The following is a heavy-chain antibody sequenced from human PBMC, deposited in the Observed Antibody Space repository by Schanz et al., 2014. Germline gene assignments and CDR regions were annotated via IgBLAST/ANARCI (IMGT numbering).Heavy chain of an antibody. CDR3: AKDRSWDYDSSGYFDY. CDR2: INTGVNT. V-gene: IGHV3-23*04. D-gene: IGHD3-22*01. CDR1: GFTFGDYA. J-gene: IGHJ4*02. Sequence: EVQLVESGGGLVQPGGSLRLSCSASGFTFGDYAMTWVRQAPGKGLEWVSAINTGVNTYYADSVRGRFTMSRDNSKNTLYLQMNSLRAGDAAVYYCAKDRSWDYDSSGYFDYWGQGTLVTVSS.